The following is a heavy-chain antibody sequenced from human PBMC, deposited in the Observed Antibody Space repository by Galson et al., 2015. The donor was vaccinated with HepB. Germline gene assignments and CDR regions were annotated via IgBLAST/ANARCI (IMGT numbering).Heavy chain of an antibody. V-gene: IGHV3-48*03. CDR1: GFTFSSYE. J-gene: IGHJ3*02. Sequence: SLRLSCAASGFTFSSYEMNWVRQAPGKGLEWVSYISSSGSTIYYADSVKGRFTISRDNAKNSLYLQMNSLRAEDTAVYYCARPPIYDYGGNSVADDASDIWGQGTMVTVSS. CDR3: ARPPIYDYGGNSVADDASDI. D-gene: IGHD4-23*01. CDR2: ISSSGSTI.